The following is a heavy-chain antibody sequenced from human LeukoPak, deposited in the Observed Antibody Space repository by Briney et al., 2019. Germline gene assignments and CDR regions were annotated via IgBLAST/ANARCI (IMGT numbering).Heavy chain of an antibody. J-gene: IGHJ5*02. CDR3: TGYSSGWSNP. CDR1: GFTFSGSA. V-gene: IGHV3-73*01. Sequence: GGSLRLSCAASGFTFSGSAMHWGRQASGKGLEWVGRIRSKANSYATAYAASVKGRFTISRDDSKNTAYLQMNSLKTEDTAVYYCTGYSSGWSNPWGQGTLVTVSS. D-gene: IGHD6-19*01. CDR2: IRSKANSYAT.